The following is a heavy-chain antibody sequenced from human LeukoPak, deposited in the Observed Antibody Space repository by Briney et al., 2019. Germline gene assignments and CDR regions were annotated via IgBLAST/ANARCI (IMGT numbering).Heavy chain of an antibody. CDR3: ARREMAKYYFDY. J-gene: IGHJ4*02. D-gene: IGHD5-12*01. V-gene: IGHV5-51*01. CDR1: RYSFTSYW. Sequence: GEALQISCKGSRYSFTSYWIGWVRPMPGKGLEWMGIIYPGDSDTRYSPSFQGQVTISADKSISTAYLQWSSLKASDTAMYYCARREMAKYYFDYWGQGTLVTVSS. CDR2: IYPGDSDT.